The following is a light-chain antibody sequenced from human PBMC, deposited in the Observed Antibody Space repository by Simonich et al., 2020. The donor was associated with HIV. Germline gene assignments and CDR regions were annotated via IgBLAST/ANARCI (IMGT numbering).Light chain of an antibody. Sequence: ELVMTQSPATLSVPPGDRATLSCRASQSITNNLAWYQQKPGQAPRLLIYDASTRATGFPARFSGSGSGTEFTLTISDMQSEDLAVYYCQQRSSWPWTFGQGTKVEIK. V-gene: IGKV3-15*01. CDR1: QSITNN. CDR2: DAS. J-gene: IGKJ1*01. CDR3: QQRSSWPWT.